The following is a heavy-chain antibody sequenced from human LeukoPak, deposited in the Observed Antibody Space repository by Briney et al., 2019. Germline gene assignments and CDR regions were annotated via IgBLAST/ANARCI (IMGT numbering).Heavy chain of an antibody. CDR3: ARLGKDIVVVVAATRAFDI. Sequence: SETLSLTCTVSGGSISSSSYYWGWIRQPPGKGLEWIGSIYYSGSTYYNPSLKSRVTISVDTSKNQLSLKLSSVTAADTVVYYCARLGKDIVVVVAATRAFDIWGQGTMVTVSS. CDR1: GGSISSSSYY. CDR2: IYYSGST. J-gene: IGHJ3*02. D-gene: IGHD2-15*01. V-gene: IGHV4-39*01.